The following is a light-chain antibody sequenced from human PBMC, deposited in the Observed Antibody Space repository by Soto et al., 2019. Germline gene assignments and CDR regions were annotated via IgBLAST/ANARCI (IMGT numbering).Light chain of an antibody. CDR1: HNITSW. J-gene: IGKJ3*01. CDR2: DAS. V-gene: IGKV1-5*01. CDR3: QQSGT. Sequence: DLQMTQSPSTLSASVRDRVTITCRASHNITSWLAWYQQKPGKAPKLLIYDASSLESGVPSRFSGSGSGTEFTLTIRSLQPDDFATYYCQQSGTFGPGTKVDIK.